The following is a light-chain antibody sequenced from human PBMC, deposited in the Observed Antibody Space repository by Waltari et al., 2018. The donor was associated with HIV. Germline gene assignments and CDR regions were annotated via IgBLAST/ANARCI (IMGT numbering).Light chain of an antibody. Sequence: QSALTQPPSASGSPGQSVTISCTGTSSDVGGYNYVSWYQQHPGKAPKLMIYEVSKRPSGVPDCFSGSKSANTASLTVSGLQAEDEADYYCSSYAGSNNFGVFGGGTKLTVL. CDR3: SSYAGSNNFGV. CDR2: EVS. J-gene: IGLJ2*01. V-gene: IGLV2-8*01. CDR1: SSDVGGYNY.